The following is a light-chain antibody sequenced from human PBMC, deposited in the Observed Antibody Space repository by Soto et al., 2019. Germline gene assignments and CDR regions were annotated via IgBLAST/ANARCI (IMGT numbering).Light chain of an antibody. Sequence: EIGMTQSPSTLSVPPGERATLSCRASQSVSSNLAWYQQKPGQAPRLLIYGASTRATGIPARFSGSGSGTEFTLTISSLQSEDFAVYYCQQYNNWPRWTFGQGTNVDI. CDR2: GAS. V-gene: IGKV3-15*01. CDR1: QSVSSN. CDR3: QQYNNWPRWT. J-gene: IGKJ1*01.